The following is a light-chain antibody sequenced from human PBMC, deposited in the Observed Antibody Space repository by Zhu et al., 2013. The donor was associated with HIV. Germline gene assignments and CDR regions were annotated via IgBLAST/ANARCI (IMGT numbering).Light chain of an antibody. Sequence: VLTQPPSASGTPGQRVTISCYGSSSNVGSNTVIWYQHLPGTAPKLLIYSDNQRPSGVPDRFSGSKSGTSASLTISGLQSEDEADYYCAAWDDSLNGLFGGGTKLTVL. CDR3: AAWDDSLNGL. J-gene: IGLJ3*02. CDR1: SSNVGSNT. V-gene: IGLV1-44*01. CDR2: SDN.